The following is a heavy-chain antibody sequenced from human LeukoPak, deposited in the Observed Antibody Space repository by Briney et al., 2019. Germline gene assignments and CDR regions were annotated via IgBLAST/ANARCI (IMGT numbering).Heavy chain of an antibody. V-gene: IGHV1-3*01. Sequence: ASVKVSCMASGYMFTSYGMHWVRQAPGQRLEWMGWINVGNGDTKYSQKFQGRVNITRDTVASTVYMELSRLTSEDTALFYCARGFRGHYGLGSNSLAYWGQGTQVTVSS. CDR3: ARGFRGHYGLGSNSLAY. J-gene: IGHJ4*02. CDR1: GYMFTSYG. D-gene: IGHD3-10*01. CDR2: INVGNGDT.